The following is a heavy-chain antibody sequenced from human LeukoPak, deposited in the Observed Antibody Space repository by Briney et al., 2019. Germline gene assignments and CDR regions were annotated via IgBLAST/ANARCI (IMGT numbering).Heavy chain of an antibody. CDR1: GGSISSSSYY. D-gene: IGHD2-21*01. CDR2: IYYSGST. Sequence: SETLSLTGTVSGGSISSSSYYWSWIRQPPGKGLEWIGYIYYSGSTNYNPSLKNRVTISVDTSKNQFSLKLSSVTAADTAVYYCARGVVIAPQTFDYWGQGTLVTVSS. J-gene: IGHJ4*02. V-gene: IGHV4-61*01. CDR3: ARGVVIAPQTFDY.